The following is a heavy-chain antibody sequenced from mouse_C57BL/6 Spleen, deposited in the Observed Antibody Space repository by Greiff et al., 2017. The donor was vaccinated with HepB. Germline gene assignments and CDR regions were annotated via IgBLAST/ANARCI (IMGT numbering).Heavy chain of an antibody. V-gene: IGHV1-81*01. CDR3: AITTVVAGDFDY. CDR2: IYPRSGNT. Sequence: QVQLQQSGAELARPGASVKLSCKASGYTFTSYGISWVKQRTGQGLEWIGEIYPRSGNTYYNEKFKGKATLTADKSASTAYMELRSLTSEDSAVYFCAITTVVAGDFDYWGQGTTLTVSS. D-gene: IGHD1-1*01. J-gene: IGHJ2*01. CDR1: GYTFTSYG.